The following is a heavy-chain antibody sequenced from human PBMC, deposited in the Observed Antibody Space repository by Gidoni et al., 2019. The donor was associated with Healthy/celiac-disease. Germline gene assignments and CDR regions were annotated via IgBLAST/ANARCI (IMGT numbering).Heavy chain of an antibody. Sequence: QVQLVQSGAGAKKPGASVKVSCKASGHTITGYYMHWVRQAPGQGLEWMGWINPNSGGTNYAQKFQGRVTMTRDTSISTAYMELSRLRSDDTAVYYCARTVSSGDFAIDYWGQGTLVTVSS. CDR3: ARTVSSGDFAIDY. CDR1: GHTITGYY. CDR2: INPNSGGT. V-gene: IGHV1-2*02. D-gene: IGHD4-17*01. J-gene: IGHJ4*02.